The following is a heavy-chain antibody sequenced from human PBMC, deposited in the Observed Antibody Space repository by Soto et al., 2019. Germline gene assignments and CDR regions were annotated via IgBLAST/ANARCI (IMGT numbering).Heavy chain of an antibody. Sequence: PGGSLRLSCAASGFTFDDYGMSWVRQAPGKGLEWVSGINWNGGSTGYADSVKGRFTISRDNAKNSLYLQMNSLRAEDTALYHCSRDIDFFSGGRRPFGYRGFGPWGQGTLVTVSS. CDR3: SRDIDFFSGGRRPFGYRGFGP. J-gene: IGHJ5*02. V-gene: IGHV3-20*01. CDR1: GFTFDDYG. D-gene: IGHD2-15*01. CDR2: INWNGGST.